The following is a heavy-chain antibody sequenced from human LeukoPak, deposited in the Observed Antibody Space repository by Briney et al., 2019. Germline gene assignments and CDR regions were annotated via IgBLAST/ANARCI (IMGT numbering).Heavy chain of an antibody. Sequence: SETLSLTCAVYGGSFSGYYWSWIRQHPGKGLEWIGYIYYSGSTYYNPSLKSRVTISVDTSKNQFSLKLSSVTAADTAVYYCARLVRASAPFDYWGQGTLVTVS. D-gene: IGHD2-21*01. J-gene: IGHJ4*02. V-gene: IGHV4-31*11. CDR2: IYYSGST. CDR3: ARLVRASAPFDY. CDR1: GGSFSGYY.